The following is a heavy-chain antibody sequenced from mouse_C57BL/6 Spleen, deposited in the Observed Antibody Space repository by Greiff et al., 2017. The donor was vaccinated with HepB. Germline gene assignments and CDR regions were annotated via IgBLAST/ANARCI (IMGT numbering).Heavy chain of an antibody. V-gene: IGHV5-16*01. CDR1: GFTFSDYY. J-gene: IGHJ1*03. Sequence: EVKLVESEGGLVQPGSSMKLSCTASGFTFSDYYMAWVRQVPEKGLEWVANINYDGSSTYYLDSLKSRFIISRDNAKNILYLQMSSLKSEDTATYYCARCVDSYPWYFDVWGTGTTVTVSS. CDR3: ARCVDSYPWYFDV. D-gene: IGHD2-12*01. CDR2: INYDGSST.